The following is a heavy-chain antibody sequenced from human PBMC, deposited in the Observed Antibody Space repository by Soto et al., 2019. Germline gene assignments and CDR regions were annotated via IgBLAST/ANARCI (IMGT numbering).Heavy chain of an antibody. Sequence: ASMKGSCKTSGYTLSRYGIIWGGQAPGQRLERMGWISAYNGNTNYAQKLQGRVTMTTDTSTSTAYMELRSLRSDDTAVYYCARDPVDIVVVPAVYYYGMDVWGQGTTVTVSS. D-gene: IGHD2-2*03. CDR1: GYTLSRYG. V-gene: IGHV1-18*01. CDR3: ARDPVDIVVVPAVYYYGMDV. CDR2: ISAYNGNT. J-gene: IGHJ6*02.